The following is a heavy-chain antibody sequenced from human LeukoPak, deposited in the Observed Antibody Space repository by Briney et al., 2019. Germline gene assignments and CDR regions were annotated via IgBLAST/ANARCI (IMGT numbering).Heavy chain of an antibody. CDR1: GGSFSGYY. V-gene: IGHV4-34*01. Sequence: SETLSLTCAVYGGSFSGYYWSWIRQPPGKGLEWLGEINHSGSTNYNPSLKSRVTISVDTSKNQFSLKLTSVTAADTAVYYCARHKITMVRGVITRTLTYDYWGQGTLVTVSS. J-gene: IGHJ4*02. CDR3: ARHKITMVRGVITRTLTYDY. CDR2: INHSGST. D-gene: IGHD3-10*01.